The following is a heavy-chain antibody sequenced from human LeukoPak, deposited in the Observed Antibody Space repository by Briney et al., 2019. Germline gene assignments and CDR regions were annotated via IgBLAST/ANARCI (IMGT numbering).Heavy chain of an antibody. CDR3: ARQAYCSGGSCPKYFDY. CDR2: IYPGDSET. V-gene: IGHV5-51*01. CDR1: GYSFTSYW. D-gene: IGHD2-15*01. Sequence: GESLKISCKGSGYSFTSYWIGWVRQMPGKGLEWMGIIYPGDSETRYSPSFQGQVTIPADKSISTAYLQWSSLKASDTAMYYCARQAYCSGGSCPKYFDYWGQGTLVTVSS. J-gene: IGHJ4*02.